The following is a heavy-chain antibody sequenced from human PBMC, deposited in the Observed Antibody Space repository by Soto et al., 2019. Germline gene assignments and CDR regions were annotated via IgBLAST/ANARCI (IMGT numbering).Heavy chain of an antibody. CDR1: GYTFTSYY. Sequence: GASVKVSCKASGYTFTSYYMHWVRQAPGQGLEWMGIINPSGGSTSYAQKFQGRVTMTRDTSTSTVYMELSSLRSEDTAVYYCARGPWGVAGYWYFDLWGRGTLVTVSS. CDR2: INPSGGST. CDR3: ARGPWGVAGYWYFDL. J-gene: IGHJ2*01. D-gene: IGHD6-19*01. V-gene: IGHV1-46*03.